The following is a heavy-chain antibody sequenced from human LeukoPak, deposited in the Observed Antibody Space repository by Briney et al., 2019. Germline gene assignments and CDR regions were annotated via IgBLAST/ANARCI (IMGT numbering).Heavy chain of an antibody. CDR1: GFTFSSYA. D-gene: IGHD1-7*01. J-gene: IGHJ4*02. V-gene: IGHV4-34*01. Sequence: GSLRLSCAASGFTFSSYAMSWVRQPPGKGLEWIGEINHSGSTNYNPSLKSRVTISVDTSKNQFSLKLSSVTAADTAVYYCARVRNYVNYWGQGTLVTVSS. CDR3: ARVRNYVNY. CDR2: INHSGST.